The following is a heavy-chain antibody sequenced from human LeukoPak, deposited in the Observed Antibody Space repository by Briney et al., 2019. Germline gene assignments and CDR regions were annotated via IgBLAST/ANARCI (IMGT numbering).Heavy chain of an antibody. CDR2: INHSGST. V-gene: IGHV4-34*01. J-gene: IGHJ5*01. D-gene: IGHD3-9*01. CDR3: ARGAKRYSSREGILDS. CDR1: GGSFSGYY. Sequence: PSETLSLTCAVYGGSFSGYYWSWIRQPPGKGLEWIGEINHSGSTNYSPSLNSRITISVNTSKNQFSLSLSSVTAADTAVYFCARGAKRYSSREGILDSWGQGTPVTVSS.